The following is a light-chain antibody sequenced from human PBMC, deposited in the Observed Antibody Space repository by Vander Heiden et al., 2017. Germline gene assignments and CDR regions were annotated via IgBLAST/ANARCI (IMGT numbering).Light chain of an antibody. J-gene: IGLJ3*02. CDR3: QSYDSLREV. CDR2: RNT. V-gene: IGLV1-40*01. Sequence: QSELTQPPSVSGAPGQRVTISCSGDSPNIGAGYDVHWYQQFPGTAPKLLIYRNTNRPSGVPARFSASKSGTSASLAITGLRAEDEADYYCQSYDSLREVFGGGTKLTVL. CDR1: SPNIGAGYD.